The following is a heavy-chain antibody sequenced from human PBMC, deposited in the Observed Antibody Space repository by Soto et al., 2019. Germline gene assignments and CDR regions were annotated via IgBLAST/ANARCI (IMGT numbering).Heavy chain of an antibody. Sequence: SETLSLTCTVSGGSVSSGSHYWSWIRQSPGKGLEWIGYIYNSGITKYNATLKSRVTISVDTSKNQFSLRLISVTAADTAVYFCARVPTMGLSAFDIWGQGTMVTVSS. D-gene: IGHD1-1*01. CDR3: ARVPTMGLSAFDI. CDR2: IYNSGIT. J-gene: IGHJ3*02. V-gene: IGHV4-61*01. CDR1: GGSVSSGSHY.